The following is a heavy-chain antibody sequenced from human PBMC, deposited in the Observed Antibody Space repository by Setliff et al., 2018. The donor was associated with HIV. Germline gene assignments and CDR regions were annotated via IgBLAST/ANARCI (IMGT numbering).Heavy chain of an antibody. Sequence: SVKVSCKASGGTFSSYAISWVRQAPGQGLEWMGGSIPMYGTSNYAQKFQGRVTITTDESASTAYMELSRLRSDDTAVYYCARSPRYSSGWYDSYFDQWGQGTLVTSPQ. V-gene: IGHV1-69*05. D-gene: IGHD6-19*01. CDR2: SIPMYGTS. CDR1: GGTFSSYA. CDR3: ARSPRYSSGWYDSYFDQ. J-gene: IGHJ4*02.